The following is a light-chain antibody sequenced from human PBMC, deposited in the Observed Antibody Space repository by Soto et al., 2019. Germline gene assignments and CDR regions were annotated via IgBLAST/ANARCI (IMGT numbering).Light chain of an antibody. J-gene: IGKJ1*01. CDR2: KAS. Sequence: DIQMTQSPSSVSASVGDTVTVTCRASQSISSWLAWYQQKPGKAPKLLIHKASSLQSGVPSRFSGSGSGTEFTLTISSLDPDDFATCYCQQYNGYGRFGQGTKVDNK. CDR3: QQYNGYGR. V-gene: IGKV1-5*03. CDR1: QSISSW.